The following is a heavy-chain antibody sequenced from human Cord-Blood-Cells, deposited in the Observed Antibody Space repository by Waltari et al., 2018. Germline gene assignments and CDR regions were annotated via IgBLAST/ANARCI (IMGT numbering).Heavy chain of an antibody. CDR3: ARGYCSSTSCYFDY. CDR2: IIPILGIA. V-gene: IGHV1-69*04. Sequence: QVQLVQSGAEVKKPGSSVKVCCKASGGTFSSYAISWVGQAPGQGLEWMGGIIPILGIANYAQKFQGRVTITADESTSTAYMELSSLRSEDTAVYYCARGYCSSTSCYFDYWGQGTLVTVSS. D-gene: IGHD2-2*01. CDR1: GGTFSSYA. J-gene: IGHJ4*02.